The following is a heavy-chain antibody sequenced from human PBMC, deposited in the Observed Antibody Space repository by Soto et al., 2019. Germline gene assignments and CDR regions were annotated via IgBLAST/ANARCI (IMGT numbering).Heavy chain of an antibody. D-gene: IGHD6-13*01. V-gene: IGHV3-73*02. CDR1: GFIFSGTT. J-gene: IGHJ4*02. CDR3: TRAPDGNNADY. Sequence: EVQLVESGGDLVQPGGSLKLSCAASGFIFSGTTIHWVRQASGEGLEWVGRIRGRADNYATGYAASLKGRFTISRDDSKKPAYLQMNSLKTEDTAVYFCTRAPDGNNADYWGQGTLVTVSS. CDR2: IRGRADNYAT.